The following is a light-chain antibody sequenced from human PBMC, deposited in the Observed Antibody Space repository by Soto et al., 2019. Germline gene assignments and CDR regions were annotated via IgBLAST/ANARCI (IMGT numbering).Light chain of an antibody. CDR3: SSYTSSSTYV. V-gene: IGLV2-18*02. CDR2: DVS. Sequence: ALPQLPSVSGSPGQSVAISCTGTSSDVGGSNGVSWYQQPPGTAPKLIIYDVSNRPSGVPDRFSGSKSGNTASLIISGLQAEDEGDCYCSSYTSSSTYVFGTGTKLTVL. CDR1: SSDVGGSNG. J-gene: IGLJ1*01.